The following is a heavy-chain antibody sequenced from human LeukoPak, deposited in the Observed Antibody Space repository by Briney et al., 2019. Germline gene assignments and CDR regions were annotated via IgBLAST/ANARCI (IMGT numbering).Heavy chain of an antibody. CDR2: INHSGST. V-gene: IGHV4-34*01. J-gene: IGHJ6*03. CDR3: ARGEVVVVPAAMGYYYYMDV. D-gene: IGHD2-2*01. Sequence: SETLSLTCAVYGGSFSGYYWSWIRQPPGKGLEWIGEINHSGSTNYKPSLKSRVTISVDTSKNQFSLKLSSVTAADTAVYYCARGEVVVVPAAMGYYYYMDVWGKGTSVTVSS. CDR1: GGSFSGYY.